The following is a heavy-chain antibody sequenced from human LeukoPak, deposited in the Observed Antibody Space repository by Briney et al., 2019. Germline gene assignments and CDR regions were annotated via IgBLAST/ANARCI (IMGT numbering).Heavy chain of an antibody. D-gene: IGHD3-22*01. J-gene: IGHJ4*02. Sequence: GGSLRLSCAGAGFTVSSNYMSWVRQAPGKGLEWVSIIYSGGSTYYADSVKSRFTSSRDNSKNTLYLQMNSLRVEDTAVYYCARGLGSGYYAFDYWGQGTLVTVSS. CDR2: IYSGGST. CDR1: GFTVSSNY. CDR3: ARGLGSGYYAFDY. V-gene: IGHV3-53*01.